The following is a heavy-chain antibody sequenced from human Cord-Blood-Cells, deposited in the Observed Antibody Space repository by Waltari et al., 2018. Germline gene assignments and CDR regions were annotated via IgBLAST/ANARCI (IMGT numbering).Heavy chain of an antibody. CDR1: GFTFSSYG. J-gene: IGHJ4*02. CDR3: ARDQSGYYDY. Sequence: QVQLVESGGGVVQPGRPLRFSCAASGFTFSSYGMHGVRQAPGKGLEWVAVIWYDGSNKYYADSVKGRFTISRDNSKNTLYLQMNSLRAEDTAVYYCARDQSGYYDYWGQGTLVTVSS. V-gene: IGHV3-33*01. CDR2: IWYDGSNK. D-gene: IGHD3-3*01.